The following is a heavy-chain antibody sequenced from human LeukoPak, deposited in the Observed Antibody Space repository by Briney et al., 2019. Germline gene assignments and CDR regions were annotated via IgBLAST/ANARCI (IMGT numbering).Heavy chain of an antibody. D-gene: IGHD3-10*01. CDR1: DGSFSGYY. CDR2: INHSGST. Sequence: SETLSLTCAVYDGSFSGYYWSWIRQPPGKGLEWIGEINHSGSTNYNPSLKSRVTISVDTSKNQFSLKLSSVTAADTAVYYCARVRVRGVIITHYYYGMDVWGKGTTVTVSS. V-gene: IGHV4-34*01. J-gene: IGHJ6*04. CDR3: ARVRVRGVIITHYYYGMDV.